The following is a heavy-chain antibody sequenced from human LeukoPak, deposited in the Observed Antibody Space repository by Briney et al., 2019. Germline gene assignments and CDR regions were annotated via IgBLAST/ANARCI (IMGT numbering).Heavy chain of an antibody. D-gene: IGHD3-16*02. CDR2: ISSSSSYI. CDR1: GFTFSRNG. CDR3: ARERYDYVWGSYRPRYFDY. V-gene: IGHV3-21*01. Sequence: KARGSLRLSCAASGFTFSRNGMNWVRQGPGKGLEWVSSISSSSSYIYYADSVKGRFTISRDNAKNSLYLQMNSLRAEDTAVYYCARERYDYVWGSYRPRYFDYWGQGTLVTVSS. J-gene: IGHJ4*02.